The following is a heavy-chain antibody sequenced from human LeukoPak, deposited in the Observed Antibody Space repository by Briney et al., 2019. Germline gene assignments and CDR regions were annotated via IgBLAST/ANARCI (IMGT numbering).Heavy chain of an antibody. CDR2: ISGSGDST. Sequence: GGYLRLSCAASGFTFSTYAVNWVRQAPGKGLEWVSTISGSGDSTYYADSVKGRFTISRDNSKDTLYLQMNSLRAEDTALYYCAKAKRGYSGYEFDYWGQGTLVTVSS. V-gene: IGHV3-23*01. J-gene: IGHJ4*02. CDR3: AKAKRGYSGYEFDY. CDR1: GFTFSTYA. D-gene: IGHD5-12*01.